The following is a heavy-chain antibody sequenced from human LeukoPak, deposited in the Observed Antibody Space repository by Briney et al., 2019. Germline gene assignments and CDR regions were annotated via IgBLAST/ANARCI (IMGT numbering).Heavy chain of an antibody. CDR3: ARDLGTVDDCSGGSCYSETFDY. Sequence: ASVKVSCKASGYTFTGYYMHWVRQAPGQGLEWMGWINPNSGGTNYAQKFQGRVTMTRDTSISTAYMELSRLRSDDTAVYYCARDLGTVDDCSGGSCYSETFDYWGQGTLVTVSS. D-gene: IGHD2-15*01. V-gene: IGHV1-2*02. J-gene: IGHJ4*02. CDR2: INPNSGGT. CDR1: GYTFTGYY.